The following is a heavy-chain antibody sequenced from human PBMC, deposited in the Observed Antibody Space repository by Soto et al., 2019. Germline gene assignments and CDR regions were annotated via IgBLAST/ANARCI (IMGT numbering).Heavy chain of an antibody. V-gene: IGHV3-33*01. CDR1: GFTFSSYG. J-gene: IGHJ4*02. CDR2: IWYDGSNK. Sequence: QVQLVESGGGVVQPGRSLRLSCAASGFTFSSYGMHWVRQAPGKGLEWVAVIWYDGSNKYYADSVKGRFTISRDNSKNTLYLQMNSLRDEDTAVYYCARDVGYFDYWGQGTLVTVSS. CDR3: ARDVGYFDY.